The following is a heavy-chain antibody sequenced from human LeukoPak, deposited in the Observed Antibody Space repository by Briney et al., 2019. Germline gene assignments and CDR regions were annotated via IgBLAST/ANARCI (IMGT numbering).Heavy chain of an antibody. V-gene: IGHV1-69*05. CDR1: GGTFSSYA. Sequence: ASVKVSCRASGGTFSSYAISWVRQAPGQGLEWMGGIIPIFGTANYAQKFQGRVTITTDESTSTAYMELCSLRSEDTAVYYCATGRWLQLGYYYYYMDVWGKGTTVTVSS. CDR2: IIPIFGTA. CDR3: ATGRWLQLGYYYYYMDV. D-gene: IGHD5-24*01. J-gene: IGHJ6*03.